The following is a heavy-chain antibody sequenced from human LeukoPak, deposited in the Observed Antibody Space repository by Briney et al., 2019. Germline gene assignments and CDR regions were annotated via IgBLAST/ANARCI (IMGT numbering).Heavy chain of an antibody. D-gene: IGHD3-10*01. CDR2: IIPILGIA. CDR3: ARMLVVRGIGVGEGLDY. CDR1: GGTFTSYT. J-gene: IGHJ4*02. V-gene: IGHV1-69*02. Sequence: SVKVSCKASGGTFTSYTISWVRQAPGQGLEWMGRIIPILGIANYAQKFQGRVTITADKSTSTAYMGLSSLRSEDTAVYYCARMLVVRGIGVGEGLDYWGQGTLVTVSS.